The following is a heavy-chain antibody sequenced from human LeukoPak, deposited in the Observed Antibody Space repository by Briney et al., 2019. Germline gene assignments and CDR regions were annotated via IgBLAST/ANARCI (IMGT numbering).Heavy chain of an antibody. CDR3: AKDDCSTRQCYGYDGFDI. CDR2: IQYDGTNK. D-gene: IGHD2-2*01. J-gene: IGHJ3*02. CDR1: GFILSTYG. V-gene: IGHV3-30*02. Sequence: GGSLRLSCAAPGFILSTYGVHGVRQAPGKGLEWVTFIQYDGTNKKYADSVRGRFTISKDNSKNTLYLQMSSLRAEDMDIYYCAKDDCSTRQCYGYDGFDIWGQGTMVTVSA.